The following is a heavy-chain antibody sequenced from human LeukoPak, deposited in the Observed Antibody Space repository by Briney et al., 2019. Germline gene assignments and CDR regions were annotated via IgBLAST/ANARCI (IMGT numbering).Heavy chain of an antibody. V-gene: IGHV3-11*04. CDR1: GFTFSDYY. D-gene: IGHD5-24*01. CDR2: ISGSSSTI. Sequence: GGSLRLSCAASGFTFSDYYMSWIRQAPGKGLEWVSYISGSSSTIYYADSVRGRLTISRDNANNSLYLHLNSLRAEDTAVYYCASSRDNFDYWGQGTLVTVSS. J-gene: IGHJ4*02. CDR3: ASSRDNFDY.